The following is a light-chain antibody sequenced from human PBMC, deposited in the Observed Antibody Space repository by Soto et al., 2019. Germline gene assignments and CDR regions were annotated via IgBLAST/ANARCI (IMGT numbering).Light chain of an antibody. V-gene: IGLV2-8*01. Sequence: QSALTQPPSASESPGQPVTISCTGTSSDVGAYDYVSWYQQHPGKAPKLMIYDINKRPSGVPDRFSGSKSGNTASLTVSGLQAEDEADYYCSSFAGSNNFPYVFGTGTKVTVL. CDR1: SSDVGAYDY. CDR2: DIN. J-gene: IGLJ1*01. CDR3: SSFAGSNNFPYV.